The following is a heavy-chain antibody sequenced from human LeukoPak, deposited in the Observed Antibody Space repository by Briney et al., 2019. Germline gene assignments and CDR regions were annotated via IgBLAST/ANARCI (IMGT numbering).Heavy chain of an antibody. CDR2: ISSSGSTI. V-gene: IGHV3-48*03. D-gene: IGHD5-18*01. Sequence: PGGSLRLSCAASGFTFSNYEMTWVRQAPGKGLEWVSYISSSGSTIYYADSVKGRFTTSRDNAKNSLYLQMNSLRAEDTAVYYCAQIYTYGSSQFDYWGQGTLVTVSS. J-gene: IGHJ4*02. CDR1: GFTFSNYE. CDR3: AQIYTYGSSQFDY.